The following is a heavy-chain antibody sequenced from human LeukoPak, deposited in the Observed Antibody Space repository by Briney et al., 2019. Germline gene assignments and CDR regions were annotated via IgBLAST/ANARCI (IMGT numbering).Heavy chain of an antibody. V-gene: IGHV1-18*01. D-gene: IGHD7-27*01. Sequence: ASVKVSCKASGYTFYSHGVTWVRQAPGQGLEWMGWISTFTGNTNYAQKFQDRVTMTTDTSTSTAYMELRSLRSDDTAMYYCARGVWGDAFDIWGQGTTVTMSS. CDR2: ISTFTGNT. CDR1: GYTFYSHG. J-gene: IGHJ3*02. CDR3: ARGVWGDAFDI.